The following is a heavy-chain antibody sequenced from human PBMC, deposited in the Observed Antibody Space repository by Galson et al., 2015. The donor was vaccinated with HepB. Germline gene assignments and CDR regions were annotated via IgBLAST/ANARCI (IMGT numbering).Heavy chain of an antibody. CDR1: GYTFTSYY. CDR2: INPSGGST. D-gene: IGHD1-26*01. V-gene: IGHV1-46*03. Sequence: SVKVSCKASGYTFTSYYMHWVRQAPGQGLEWMGIINPSGGSTSYAQKFQGRVTMTRDTSTSTVYMELSSLRSEDTAVYYCARDRRGVGATGYYYYGMDVWGQGTTVTVSS. CDR3: ARDRRGVGATGYYYYGMDV. J-gene: IGHJ6*02.